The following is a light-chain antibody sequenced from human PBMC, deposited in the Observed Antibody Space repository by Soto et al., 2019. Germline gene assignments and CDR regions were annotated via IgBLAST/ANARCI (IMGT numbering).Light chain of an antibody. CDR3: LQHHTYPLP. Sequence: DIQMTQSPSSLSASVGDRVTITCRASQGIRNDLGWYQQKPGKAPKLLIYAASSLQSGVPSRFSRSGFGTEFTLSTSSLQPEDFATYYCLQHHTYPLPVGGETKVEI. CDR1: QGIRND. V-gene: IGKV1-17*01. J-gene: IGKJ4*01. CDR2: AAS.